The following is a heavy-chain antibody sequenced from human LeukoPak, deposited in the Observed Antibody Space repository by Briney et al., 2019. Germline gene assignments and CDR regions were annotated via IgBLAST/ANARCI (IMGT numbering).Heavy chain of an antibody. J-gene: IGHJ3*02. CDR3: AKGRYYYDSSGDDAFDI. CDR1: GFTFSSYA. V-gene: IGHV3-23*01. D-gene: IGHD3-22*01. CDR2: ISGSGGST. Sequence: GGSLRLSCAASGFTFSSYAMHWVRQAPGKGLEWVSAISGSGGSTYYADSVKGRFTISRDNSKNTLYLQMNSLRAEDTAVYYCAKGRYYYDSSGDDAFDIWGQGTMVTVSS.